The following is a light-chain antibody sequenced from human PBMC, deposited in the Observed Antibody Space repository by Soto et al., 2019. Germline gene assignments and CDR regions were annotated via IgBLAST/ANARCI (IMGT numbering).Light chain of an antibody. CDR3: SPYASTNTLI. CDR2: EVS. Sequence: QSVLTQPASVSGSPGQSITISCTGTSSDIGGYRYVSWYQQHPGKAPKLMIHEVSNRPSGVSSRFSGSKSGNTASLTIFGLQAEDEADYYCSPYASTNTLIFGGGTKLTVL. J-gene: IGLJ2*01. CDR1: SSDIGGYRY. V-gene: IGLV2-14*03.